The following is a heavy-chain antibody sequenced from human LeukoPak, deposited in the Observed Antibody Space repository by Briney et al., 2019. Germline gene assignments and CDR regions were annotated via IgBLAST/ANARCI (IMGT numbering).Heavy chain of an antibody. V-gene: IGHV4-4*02. J-gene: IGHJ4*02. CDR2: IYHSEST. D-gene: IGHD1-26*01. CDR1: GGSISSSNW. CDR3: ARGKSGSSHFDY. Sequence: SETLSLTCAVSGGSISSSNWWSWVRQPPGKGLEWIGEIYHSESTNYNPSLKSRVTISVDKSKNQFSLKVSPVTAADTAVYYCARGKSGSSHFDYWGQGTLVTVSS.